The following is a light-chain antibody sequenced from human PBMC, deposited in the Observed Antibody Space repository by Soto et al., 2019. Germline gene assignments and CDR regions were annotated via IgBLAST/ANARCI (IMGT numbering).Light chain of an antibody. CDR1: QGIGTW. CDR2: DAS. J-gene: IGKJ2*01. CDR3: QQANRFPPT. Sequence: DIQMTQSPSSVSASVGDRVTITCRASQGIGTWLAWYQQKPGKAPELLIYDASRLQSGVPSRFSGSASGTEFTLTISSLQPEDFATYYCQQANRFPPTFGQGTKLE. V-gene: IGKV1-12*01.